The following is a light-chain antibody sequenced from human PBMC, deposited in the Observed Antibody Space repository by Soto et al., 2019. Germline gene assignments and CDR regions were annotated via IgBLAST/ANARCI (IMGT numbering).Light chain of an antibody. CDR2: GVS. Sequence: EIVLTQSPGTLSLSPGERATLSCRASQSVNSNFFAWYQQKPDQAPRLLIYGVSIRATGIPDRFTGSGSGTDFAFTISGLEPEDFAIYYCQQYGSSPRSFGQGTKVDIK. J-gene: IGKJ2*03. CDR3: QQYGSSPRS. CDR1: QSVNSNF. V-gene: IGKV3-20*01.